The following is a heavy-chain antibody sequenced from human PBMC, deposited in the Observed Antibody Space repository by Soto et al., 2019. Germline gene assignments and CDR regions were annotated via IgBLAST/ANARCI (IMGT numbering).Heavy chain of an antibody. V-gene: IGHV1-2*02. D-gene: IGHD3-3*01. CDR3: ARVSNAAYYDFWSGYSPFDY. CDR2: INPNSGGT. CDR1: GYTFTGYY. J-gene: IGHJ4*02. Sequence: ASVKVSCKASGYTFTGYYMHLVRQAPGQGLEWMGWINPNSGGTNYAQKFQGRVTMTRDTSISTAYMELSRLRSDDTAVYYCARVSNAAYYDFWSGYSPFDYWGQGTLVTVSS.